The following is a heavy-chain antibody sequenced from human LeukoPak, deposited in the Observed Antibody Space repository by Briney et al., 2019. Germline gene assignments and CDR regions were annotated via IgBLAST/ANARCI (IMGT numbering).Heavy chain of an antibody. CDR3: ARGDVVYYHIDY. D-gene: IGHD1-26*01. CDR2: IYYSGST. V-gene: IGHV4-61*01. J-gene: IGHJ4*02. Sequence: SETLSLTCTVSGGSISSSSYYWSWIRQPPGKGLEWIGYIYYSGSTNYNPSLKSRVTISVDTSKNQFSLKLSSVTAADTAVYYCARGDVVYYHIDYWGQGTLVTVSS. CDR1: GGSISSSSYY.